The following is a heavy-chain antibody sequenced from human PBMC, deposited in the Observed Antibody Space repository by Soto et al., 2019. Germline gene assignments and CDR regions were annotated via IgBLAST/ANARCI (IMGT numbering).Heavy chain of an antibody. D-gene: IGHD3-3*01. CDR1: GYTFTSYG. J-gene: IGHJ6*03. V-gene: IGHV1-18*01. CDR2: SSAYNGNT. Sequence: QVQLVQSGAEVKKPGASVKVSCKASGYTFTSYGISWVRQAPGQGLEWMGWSSAYNGNTNYAQKLQGRITTTTDTSTSTAYMELRSLRSDDTAVYYCARGSPPSSSFWSGPYYYYYYMDVWGKGTTVTVSS. CDR3: ARGSPPSSSFWSGPYYYYYYMDV.